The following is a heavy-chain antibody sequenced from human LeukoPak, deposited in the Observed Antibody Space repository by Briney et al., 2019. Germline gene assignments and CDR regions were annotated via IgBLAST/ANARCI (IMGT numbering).Heavy chain of an antibody. V-gene: IGHV3-74*01. J-gene: IGHJ6*03. Sequence: QSGGSLRLSCAASGFTFSIFWMHWVRQAPGKGLVWVSRISTDGSSTSYADSVKGRFTISRDNAKNTLYLQMNSLRAEDTAVYYCARVSTYNFWSGSYSTTYYMDVWGKGTTVTVSS. CDR3: ARVSTYNFWSGSYSTTYYMDV. CDR1: GFTFSIFW. CDR2: ISTDGSST. D-gene: IGHD3-3*01.